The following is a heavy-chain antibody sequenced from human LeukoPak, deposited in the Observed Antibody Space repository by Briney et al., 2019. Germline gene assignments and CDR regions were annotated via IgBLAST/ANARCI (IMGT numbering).Heavy chain of an antibody. J-gene: IGHJ4*02. D-gene: IGHD6-19*01. V-gene: IGHV4-39*01. Sequence: SETLSLTCTVSGGSISSSSYYWGWIRQPPGKGLEWIGSIYYSGSTYYNPSLKSRVTISVDTSKNQFSLKLSSVTAADTAVYYCARHVAVAGACGYWGQGTLVTVSS. CDR2: IYYSGST. CDR3: ARHVAVAGACGY. CDR1: GGSISSSSYY.